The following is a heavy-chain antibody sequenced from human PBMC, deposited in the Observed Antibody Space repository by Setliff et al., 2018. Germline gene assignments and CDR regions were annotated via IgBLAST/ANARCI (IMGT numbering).Heavy chain of an antibody. J-gene: IGHJ2*01. D-gene: IGHD6-19*01. V-gene: IGHV4-31*03. CDR1: GGSISSGGYY. CDR3: ARSRTTAVKGGVFAV. CDR2: IYYSGST. Sequence: PLSLTCTVSGGSISSGGYYWSWIRQYPGKGLEWIGYIYYSGSTYYNPSLQSRVTVSLDSSKNHFSLELTSVTAADTAEYSCARSRTTAVKGGVFAVWGRGTLVTVSS.